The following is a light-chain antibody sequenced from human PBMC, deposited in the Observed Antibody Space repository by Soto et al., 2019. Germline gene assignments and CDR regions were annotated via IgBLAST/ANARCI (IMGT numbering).Light chain of an antibody. Sequence: DIQMTQSPSSLSASVGDRVTITCRASQRLSTYLNWYQQQPGKAPKLLIYVVSSLQSGVPSRFSGSGSWTDFALTISSLQPEDFATYYCQQSYSIPRTFGGGTKVEIK. J-gene: IGKJ4*01. CDR3: QQSYSIPRT. CDR2: VVS. V-gene: IGKV1-39*01. CDR1: QRLSTY.